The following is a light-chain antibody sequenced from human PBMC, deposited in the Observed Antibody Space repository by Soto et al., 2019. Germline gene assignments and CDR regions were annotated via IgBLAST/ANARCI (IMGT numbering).Light chain of an antibody. Sequence: DIQMTQSPSSLSASVGNRVTITCRASQSISTYLNWYQKKPGKAPNLLIYDASRLQSGVPLRFSGSGGGTDFTLSISSVQPEDFATYFCQQSYMDPITFGQGTQLEI. V-gene: IGKV1-39*01. CDR1: QSISTY. CDR3: QQSYMDPIT. J-gene: IGKJ5*01. CDR2: DAS.